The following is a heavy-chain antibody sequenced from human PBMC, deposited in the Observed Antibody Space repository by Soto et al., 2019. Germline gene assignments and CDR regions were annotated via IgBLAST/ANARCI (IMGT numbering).Heavy chain of an antibody. CDR1: GYTFTSYG. D-gene: IGHD6-19*01. CDR3: ARDRVAVAGRGGHNLFDP. CDR2: ISAYNGNT. J-gene: IGHJ5*02. Sequence: VASVKVSCKASGYTFTSYGISWVRQAPGQGLEWMGWISAYNGNTNYAQKLQGRVTMTTDTSTSTAYMELRSLRSDDTAVYYCARDRVAVAGRGGHNLFDPWGKGTLVTVSS. V-gene: IGHV1-18*01.